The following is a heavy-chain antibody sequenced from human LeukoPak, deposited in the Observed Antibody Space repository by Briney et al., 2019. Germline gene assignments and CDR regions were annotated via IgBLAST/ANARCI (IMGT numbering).Heavy chain of an antibody. CDR1: GHTFTGYY. J-gene: IGHJ4*02. CDR3: ATGGRIQHGNFDY. Sequence: ASVKVSCKASGHTFTGYYMHWVRRAPGQGLEWMGWITPNSGGTNYAQKFQGRVTMTRDTTISKAYMELSRPESDDTAVYYCATGGRIQHGNFDYWGKGTLVTVSS. CDR2: ITPNSGGT. D-gene: IGHD2-2*01. V-gene: IGHV1-2*02.